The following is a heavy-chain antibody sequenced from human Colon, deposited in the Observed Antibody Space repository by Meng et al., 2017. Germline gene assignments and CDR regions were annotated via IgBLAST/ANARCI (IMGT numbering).Heavy chain of an antibody. CDR3: ARDHGYSYGLPLDY. J-gene: IGHJ4*02. V-gene: IGHV6-1*01. D-gene: IGHD5-18*01. Sequence: QVQLQPSGPGRVKPSQTLSPTCVISGDSVSSNTAAWNWIRQSPSRGLEGLGRTYYRSKWYNEYAVSVKSRMTFNADTSKNQVSLQVNSVTPEDTAVYYCARDHGYSYGLPLDYWGQGILVTVSS. CDR1: GDSVSSNTAA. CDR2: TYYRSKWYN.